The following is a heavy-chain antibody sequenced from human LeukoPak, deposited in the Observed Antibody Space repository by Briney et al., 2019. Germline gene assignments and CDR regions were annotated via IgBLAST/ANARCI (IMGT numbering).Heavy chain of an antibody. Sequence: GGSLRLSCAASGFTFSSYWMHWVRQAPGKGLVWVSRINSDGSSTSYADSVKGRFTVSRDNAKNTLYLQVNNLRAEDTAVYYCARGPNSNWSGLDFWGQGTLLTVSS. J-gene: IGHJ4*02. CDR1: GFTFSSYW. V-gene: IGHV3-74*01. CDR3: ARGPNSNWSGLDF. CDR2: INSDGSST. D-gene: IGHD6-6*01.